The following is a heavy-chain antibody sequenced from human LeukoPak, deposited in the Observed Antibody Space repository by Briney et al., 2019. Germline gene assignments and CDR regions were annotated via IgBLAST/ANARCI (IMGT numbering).Heavy chain of an antibody. CDR2: IYYSGST. D-gene: IGHD6-13*01. Sequence: KPSETLSLTCTVSGGSISSYYWSWIRQPPGKGLEWIGYIYYSGSTNYNPSLKSRVTISVDTSKNQFSLKLSSVTAADTAVYYCARQGGSSWYRGAFDIWGQGTMVTVSS. V-gene: IGHV4-59*08. J-gene: IGHJ3*02. CDR3: ARQGGSSWYRGAFDI. CDR1: GGSISSYY.